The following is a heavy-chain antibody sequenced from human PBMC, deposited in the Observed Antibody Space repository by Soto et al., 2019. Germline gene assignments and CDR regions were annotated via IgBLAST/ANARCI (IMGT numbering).Heavy chain of an antibody. Sequence: SGPTLVNPTQTLTLTCTFSGFSLSTSGVGVGWIRQPPGKALEWLALIYWDDDKRYSPSLKSRLTITKDTSKNQVVLTMTNMDPVDTATYYCAHAIMHITMVRGVIIIEGPAPFDYWGQGTLVTVS. J-gene: IGHJ4*02. V-gene: IGHV2-5*02. CDR2: IYWDDDK. CDR1: GFSLSTSGVG. D-gene: IGHD3-10*01. CDR3: AHAIMHITMVRGVIIIEGPAPFDY.